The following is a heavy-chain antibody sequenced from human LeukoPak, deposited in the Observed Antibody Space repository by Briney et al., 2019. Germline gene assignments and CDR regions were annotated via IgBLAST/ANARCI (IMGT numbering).Heavy chain of an antibody. Sequence: GSSVKVSCKASGGTFSSYAISWVRQAPGQGLEWMGRIIPILGIANYAQKFQGRVTITADKSTSTAYMELSSLRSEDTAVYYCARAAASDVGRYWALVEGYWGQGTLVTVSS. CDR3: ARAAASDVGRYWALVEGY. CDR2: IIPILGIA. CDR1: GGTFSSYA. V-gene: IGHV1-69*04. J-gene: IGHJ4*02. D-gene: IGHD2-2*01.